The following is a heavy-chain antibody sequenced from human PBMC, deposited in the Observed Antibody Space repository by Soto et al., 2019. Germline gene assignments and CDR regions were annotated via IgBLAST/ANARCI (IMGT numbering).Heavy chain of an antibody. CDR2: IMPVFRRP. Sequence: QVQLVQSGAEVKKPGSSVKVSCKASGGTFRTSAISWVQQAPGQGLEWVGGIMPVFRRPKYAQNFQDRVTITADESTSTADMELNRLRSDDTAVYYCARDKDRLPLGGKYYFILDVWGQGTAVTVSS. CDR1: GGTFRTSA. V-gene: IGHV1-69*12. CDR3: ARDKDRLPLGGKYYFILDV. J-gene: IGHJ6*02.